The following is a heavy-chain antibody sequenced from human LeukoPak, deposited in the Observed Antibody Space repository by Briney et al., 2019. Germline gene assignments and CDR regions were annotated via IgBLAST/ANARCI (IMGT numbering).Heavy chain of an antibody. D-gene: IGHD5-18*01. CDR2: LSSSGGGT. CDR3: ARGEGQLWLPPAY. Sequence: GGSLRLSCAASGFAFSRNGMSWVRQTPGKGLQWISSLSSSGGGTYYADSVKGRFTISRDNSKNTLYLHMNSLTAEDSAVYYCARGEGQLWLPPAYWGQGTLVTVSS. J-gene: IGHJ4*02. V-gene: IGHV3-23*01. CDR1: GFAFSRNG.